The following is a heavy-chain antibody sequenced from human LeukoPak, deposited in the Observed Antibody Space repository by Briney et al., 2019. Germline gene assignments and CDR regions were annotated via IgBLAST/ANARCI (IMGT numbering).Heavy chain of an antibody. Sequence: SETLSLTCTVSGGSISSYYWSWIRQPPGKGLEWIGYIYYSGGTNYNPSLKSRVTISVDTSKNQFSLKLSSVTAADTAVYYCARLSSSYYDILTGYYGYYYYYGMDVWGQGTTVTVSS. CDR1: GGSISSYY. J-gene: IGHJ6*02. V-gene: IGHV4-59*08. CDR2: IYYSGGT. CDR3: ARLSSSYYDILTGYYGYYYYYGMDV. D-gene: IGHD3-9*01.